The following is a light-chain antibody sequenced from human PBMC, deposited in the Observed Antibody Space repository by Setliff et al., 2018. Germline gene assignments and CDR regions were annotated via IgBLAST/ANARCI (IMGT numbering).Light chain of an antibody. J-gene: IGLJ2*01. CDR3: LSYTSKTTHAL. CDR1: SANIGRYT. Sequence: QSVLTQPPSASGTPGQRVTISCSGSSANIGRYTVNWYQQLPGTAPKLLIYSNNQRPSGVPDRFSGSKSGTSASLAISGLQTEDEADYYCLSYTSKTTHALFGGGTKVTVL. CDR2: SNN. V-gene: IGLV1-44*01.